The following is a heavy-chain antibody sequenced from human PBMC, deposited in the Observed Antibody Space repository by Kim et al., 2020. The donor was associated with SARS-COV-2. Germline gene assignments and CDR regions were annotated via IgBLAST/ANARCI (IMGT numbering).Heavy chain of an antibody. J-gene: IGHJ4*01. V-gene: IGHV3-23*01. Sequence: GGSLRLSCAASGFTFSNYAMSWVRQAPGKGLEWVSAITGTGGTGRTYYADSVRGRFTISRDNSKNTLYLQMDSLRAEDTAVYTCAKSMIMRQSATPFDY. CDR3: AKSMIMRQSATPFDY. D-gene: IGHD2-15*01. CDR1: GFTFSNYA. CDR2: ITGTGGTGRT.